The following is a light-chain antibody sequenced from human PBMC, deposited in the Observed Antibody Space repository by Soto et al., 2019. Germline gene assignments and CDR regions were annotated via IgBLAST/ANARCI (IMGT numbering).Light chain of an antibody. CDR2: EVT. J-gene: IGLJ2*01. CDR3: SSYAGSNSPVL. Sequence: QSALTQPPSASGSPGQSVTISCTGTSSDVGGYNYVSWYQQYPGKAPKLIIYEVTERPSGVPDRFSGSKSSNTASLTVSGLRPEDEAESHCSSYAGSNSPVLFGGGTKLTVL. CDR1: SSDVGGYNY. V-gene: IGLV2-8*01.